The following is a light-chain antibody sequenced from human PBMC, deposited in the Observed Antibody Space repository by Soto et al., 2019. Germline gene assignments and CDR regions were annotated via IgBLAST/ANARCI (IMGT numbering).Light chain of an antibody. Sequence: EIVLTQSPGTLSLSPGERATLSCRASQSVDSSSTAWYQQKPGQAPRLLIYGASNRATGIPDRFSGTGSGTDFTLTISRLEPEDFAVYYCQQYGTSPPLYTFGQGTKLEI. CDR2: GAS. V-gene: IGKV3-20*01. CDR1: QSVDSSS. J-gene: IGKJ2*01. CDR3: QQYGTSPPLYT.